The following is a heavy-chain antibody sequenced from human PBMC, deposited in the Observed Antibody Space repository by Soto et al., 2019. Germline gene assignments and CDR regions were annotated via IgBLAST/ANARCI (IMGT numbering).Heavy chain of an antibody. D-gene: IGHD3-3*01. V-gene: IGHV4-61*01. CDR1: GGSVSSGSYY. J-gene: IGHJ6*02. CDR3: ARDGVGANGMDV. Sequence: QVQLQESGPGLVKPSETLSLTCIVSGGSVSSGSYYWSWIRQPPGKGLEWIGYIYYSGSTNYNPSRERRVTISVDPSKNQFSLKLSSVTAADTSVYYCARDGVGANGMDVWGQGTTVTVSS. CDR2: IYYSGST.